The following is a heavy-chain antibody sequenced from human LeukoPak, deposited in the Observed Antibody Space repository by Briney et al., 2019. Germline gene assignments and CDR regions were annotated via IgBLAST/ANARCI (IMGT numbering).Heavy chain of an antibody. V-gene: IGHV3-11*04. Sequence: GGSLRLSCAASGYMFSDYYMSWIRQTPEKGLEWLSYISHSGSTIYYADSVKGRFTISRDNAKNSLYLQMNSLRAEDTALYYCATYGSGSGTFFDSWGQGTLVTVS. CDR1: GYMFSDYY. J-gene: IGHJ4*01. CDR2: ISHSGSTI. D-gene: IGHD3-10*01. CDR3: ATYGSGSGTFFDS.